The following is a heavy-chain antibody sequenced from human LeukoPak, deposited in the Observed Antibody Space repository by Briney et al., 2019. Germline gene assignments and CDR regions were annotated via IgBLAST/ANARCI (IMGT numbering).Heavy chain of an antibody. V-gene: IGHV3-30-3*01. CDR2: ISYDGSNK. CDR1: GFTFSSYA. J-gene: IGHJ4*02. D-gene: IGHD1-26*01. CDR3: ARARDQATDYYFDY. Sequence: GGSLRLSCAASGFTFSSYAMHWVRQAPGKGLEWVAVISYDGSNKYYADSVKGRFTISRDNSKNTLYLQMNSLRAEDTAVYYCARARDQATDYYFDYWGQGTLVTVSS.